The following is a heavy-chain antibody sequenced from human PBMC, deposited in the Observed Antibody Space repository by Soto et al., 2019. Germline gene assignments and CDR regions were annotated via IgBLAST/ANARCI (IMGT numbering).Heavy chain of an antibody. V-gene: IGHV4-39*01. CDR1: GGSISSSSYY. J-gene: IGHJ4*02. CDR3: ARHEWVRKVAGDFDY. CDR2: IYYSGST. D-gene: IGHD6-19*01. Sequence: QLQLQESGPGLVKPSETLSLTCTVSGGSISSSSYYWGWIRQPPGKGLEWIGSIYYSGSTYYNPSLKSRVTIAVDTSKNQFSLKLSSVTAADTAVYYCARHEWVRKVAGDFDYWGQGTLVTVSS.